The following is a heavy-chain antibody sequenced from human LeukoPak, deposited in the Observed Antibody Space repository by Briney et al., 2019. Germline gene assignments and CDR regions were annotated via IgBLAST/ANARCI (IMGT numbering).Heavy chain of an antibody. J-gene: IGHJ4*02. Sequence: SETLSLTCTVSGGSISSYYWSWIRQPPGKGLEWIGYIYTSGSTNYNPSLKSRVTISVDTSKNQFSRKLSSVTAADTAVYYCARGLYCSGGSCYPGYFDYWGQGTLVTVSS. CDR1: GGSISSYY. CDR2: IYTSGST. V-gene: IGHV4-4*09. D-gene: IGHD2-15*01. CDR3: ARGLYCSGGSCYPGYFDY.